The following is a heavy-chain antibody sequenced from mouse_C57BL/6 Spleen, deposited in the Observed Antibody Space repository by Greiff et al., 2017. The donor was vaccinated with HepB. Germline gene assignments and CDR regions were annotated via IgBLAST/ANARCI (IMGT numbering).Heavy chain of an antibody. CDR2: ISSGGSYT. Sequence: EVQVVESGGDLVKPGGSLKLSCAASGFTFSSYGMSWVRQTPDKRLEWVATISSGGSYTYYPDSVKGRFTISRDNAKNTLYLQMSSLKSEDTAMYYCARQIPTGYYFDYWGQGTTLTVSS. CDR1: GFTFSSYG. D-gene: IGHD4-1*02. CDR3: ARQIPTGYYFDY. V-gene: IGHV5-6*01. J-gene: IGHJ2*01.